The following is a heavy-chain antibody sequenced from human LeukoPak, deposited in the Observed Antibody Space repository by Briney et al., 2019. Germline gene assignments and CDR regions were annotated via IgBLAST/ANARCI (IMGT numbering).Heavy chain of an antibody. CDR3: ARESQSVLWFGVHL. CDR2: IYHSGST. J-gene: IGHJ4*01. V-gene: IGHV4-4*02. CDR1: GGSISSSNW. D-gene: IGHD3-10*01. Sequence: SETLSLTCAVSGGSISSSNWWSWVRQPPGKGLEWIGEIYHSGSTNYNPSLKSRVTISVDKSENQFSLKLSSVTAADTAVYHCARESQSVLWFGVHLWGHGTLVTVSS.